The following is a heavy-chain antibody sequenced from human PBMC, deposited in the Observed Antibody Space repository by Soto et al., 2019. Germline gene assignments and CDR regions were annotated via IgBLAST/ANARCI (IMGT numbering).Heavy chain of an antibody. Sequence: PGGSLRLSCAASGFTFSSYSMNWVRQAPGKGLEWVSSISSSSSYIYYADSVKGRFTISRDNAKNSLYLQMNSLRAEDTAVYYCARSRDFWSGYFFFWGQGTLVTVS. V-gene: IGHV3-21*01. CDR2: ISSSSSYI. CDR3: ARSRDFWSGYFFF. J-gene: IGHJ4*02. CDR1: GFTFSSYS. D-gene: IGHD3-3*01.